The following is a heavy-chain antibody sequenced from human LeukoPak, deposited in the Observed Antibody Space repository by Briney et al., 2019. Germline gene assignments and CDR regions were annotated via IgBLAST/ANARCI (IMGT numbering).Heavy chain of an antibody. D-gene: IGHD3-16*01. Sequence: QPGGSLRLSCAASGFIFSSYETNWVRQAPGKGLEWVSYISSGGSIIYYADSVRGRFTISRDNAKNSLYLQMNSLRAEDTAVYYCARFVRFGDLQGGGYFDYWGQGTLVTVSS. CDR1: GFIFSSYE. J-gene: IGHJ4*02. V-gene: IGHV3-48*03. CDR3: ARFVRFGDLQGGGYFDY. CDR2: ISSGGSII.